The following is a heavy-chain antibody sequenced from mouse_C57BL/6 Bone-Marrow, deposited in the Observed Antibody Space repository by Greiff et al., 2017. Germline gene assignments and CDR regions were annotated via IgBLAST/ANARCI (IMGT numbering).Heavy chain of an antibody. Sequence: EVKLQESGGGLVKPGGSLKLSCAASGFTFSDYGMHWVRQAPEKGLEWVAYISSGSSTIYYADTVKGRFTISRDNAKNTLFLQMTSLRSEDTAMYYCARRQFAYWGQGTLVTVSA. CDR2: ISSGSSTI. V-gene: IGHV5-17*01. D-gene: IGHD3-2*01. J-gene: IGHJ3*01. CDR1: GFTFSDYG. CDR3: ARRQFAY.